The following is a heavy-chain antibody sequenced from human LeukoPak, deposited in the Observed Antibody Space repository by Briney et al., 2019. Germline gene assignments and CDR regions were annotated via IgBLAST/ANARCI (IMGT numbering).Heavy chain of an antibody. D-gene: IGHD5-18*01. CDR2: INSDGSIT. CDR1: GFTFTTYW. Sequence: GGSLRLSCAAPGFTFTTYWMHWVRQAPGKGLVWVSHINSDGSITSYADSVKGRFTISRDNAKNTLYLQMNSLRAEDTAVYYCARDAVDTANAVWGQGTTVTVSS. J-gene: IGHJ6*02. V-gene: IGHV3-74*01. CDR3: ARDAVDTANAV.